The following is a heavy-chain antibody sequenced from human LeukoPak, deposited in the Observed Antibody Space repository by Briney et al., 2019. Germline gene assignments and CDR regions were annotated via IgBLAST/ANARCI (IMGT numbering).Heavy chain of an antibody. CDR1: GGSISSYY. CDR2: IYYSGST. V-gene: IGHV4-59*08. Sequence: SETLSLTCTVSGGSISSYYWSWIRQPPGKGLEWIGYIYYSGSTNYNPSLKSRVTISVDTSKKQFSLKLSSVTAADTAVHYCARLRTYYDILTGYKTPHYFDYWGQGTLVTVSS. D-gene: IGHD3-9*01. J-gene: IGHJ4*02. CDR3: ARLRTYYDILTGYKTPHYFDY.